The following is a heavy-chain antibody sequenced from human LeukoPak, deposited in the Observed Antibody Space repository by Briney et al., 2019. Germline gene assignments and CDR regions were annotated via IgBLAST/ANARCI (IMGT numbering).Heavy chain of an antibody. CDR2: ISGSGAST. V-gene: IGHV3-23*01. D-gene: IGHD6-13*01. CDR3: AKARRSSSWYGGN. CDR1: GFTFSSYA. Sequence: GGSLRLSCAASGFTFSSYAMTWVRQAPGKGLEWVSAISGSGASTYYADSVKGRFTISRDNSKSTLYLQMNSLRVEGTAVYFCAKARRSSSWYGGNWGPGTLVTVSS. J-gene: IGHJ4*02.